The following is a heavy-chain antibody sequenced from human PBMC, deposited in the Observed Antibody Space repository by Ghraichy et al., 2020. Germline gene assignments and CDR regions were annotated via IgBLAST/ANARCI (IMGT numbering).Heavy chain of an antibody. CDR1: GGSISSYY. D-gene: IGHD4-17*01. J-gene: IGHJ2*01. V-gene: IGHV4-59*01. CDR2: IYYSGST. Sequence: TLSLTCTVSGGSISSYYWSWIRQPPGKGLEWIGYIYYSGSTNYNPSLKSRVTISVDTSKNQFSLKLSSVTAADTAVYYCARGQHDYGDYGSAIYWYFDLWGRGTLVTVSS. CDR3: ARGQHDYGDYGSAIYWYFDL.